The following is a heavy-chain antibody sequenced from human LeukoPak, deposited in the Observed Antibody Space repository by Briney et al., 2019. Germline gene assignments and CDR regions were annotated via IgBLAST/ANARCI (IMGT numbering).Heavy chain of an antibody. Sequence: GGSLRLSCAASGFTFSNYAMSWVRQAPGKGLEWVSGVSANGGSKYYADSVKGRLTISRDNSKNTLYLQLNSLRSDDTAVYYCAKDRSGNSQWFDPWGQGTLVTVSS. CDR3: AKDRSGNSQWFDP. V-gene: IGHV3-23*01. CDR2: VSANGGSK. J-gene: IGHJ5*02. CDR1: GFTFSNYA. D-gene: IGHD4-23*01.